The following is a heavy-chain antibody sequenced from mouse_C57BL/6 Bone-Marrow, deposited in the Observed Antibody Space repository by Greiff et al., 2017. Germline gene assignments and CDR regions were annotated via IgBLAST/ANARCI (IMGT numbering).Heavy chain of an antibody. Sequence: EVQVVESGGGLVKPGGSLKLSCAASGFTFSDYGMHWVRQAPETGLEWVAYFSSGSSTIYYADTLKGRFTISRDNAKNTLFLQMTSLRSEDTAMYYCARTGFAYWGRGTLVTVSA. CDR2: FSSGSSTI. V-gene: IGHV5-17*01. CDR1: GFTFSDYG. J-gene: IGHJ3*01. CDR3: ARTGFAY.